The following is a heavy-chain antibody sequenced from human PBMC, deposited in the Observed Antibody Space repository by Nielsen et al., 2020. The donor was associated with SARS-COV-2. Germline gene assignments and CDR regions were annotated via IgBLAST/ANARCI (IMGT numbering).Heavy chain of an antibody. D-gene: IGHD2/OR15-2a*01. CDR2: VSASGGST. CDR1: GFTFNIYA. Sequence: GESLKISCAASGFTFNIYAMAWVRRAPGRGLQWVTGVSASGGSTYYTDSVKGRFSISRDNSKNTLYLQMNSLRAEDTAVYYCASLWTIYDLIDYWGQGTLVTVSS. V-gene: IGHV3-23*01. J-gene: IGHJ4*02. CDR3: ASLWTIYDLIDY.